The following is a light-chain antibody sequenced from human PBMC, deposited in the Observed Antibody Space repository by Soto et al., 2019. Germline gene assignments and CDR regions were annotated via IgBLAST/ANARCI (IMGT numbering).Light chain of an antibody. CDR1: SGHSNYA. CDR2: LKSDGSH. V-gene: IGLV4-69*01. CDR3: QTWGTGILV. J-gene: IGLJ2*01. Sequence: QSVLTQSPSASASLGASVKLTCTLSSGHSNYAIAWHQQQPEKGPRYLMKLKSDGSHSKGDGIPDRFSGSSSGAERYLTISSLQSDDEADYYCQTWGTGILVFGGGTKLTVL.